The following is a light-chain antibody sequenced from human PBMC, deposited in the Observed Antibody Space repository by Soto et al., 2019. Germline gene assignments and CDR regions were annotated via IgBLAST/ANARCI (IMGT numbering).Light chain of an antibody. J-gene: IGKJ5*01. Sequence: EIVLTQSPATLSLSPGERATLSCRASQSVSSYLAWYQQKPGQAPRLLIYDASNRATGIPARFSGRGSGTDFTLTSRSLEPEDFAVYYCQQRRNWPSITFGQGTRLEIK. CDR3: QQRRNWPSIT. V-gene: IGKV3-11*01. CDR1: QSVSSY. CDR2: DAS.